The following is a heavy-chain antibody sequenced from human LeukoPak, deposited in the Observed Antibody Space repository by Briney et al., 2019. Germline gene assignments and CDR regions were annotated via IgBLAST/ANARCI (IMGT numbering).Heavy chain of an antibody. V-gene: IGHV4-34*01. CDR3: ARQRKQLVPFDY. Sequence: SETLSLACAVYGGSFSGYYWSWIRQPPGKGLEWIGEINHSGSTNYNPSLKSRVTISVDTSKNQFSLKLSSVTAADTAVYYCARQRKQLVPFDYWGQGTLVTVSS. CDR2: INHSGST. J-gene: IGHJ4*02. D-gene: IGHD6-6*01. CDR1: GGSFSGYY.